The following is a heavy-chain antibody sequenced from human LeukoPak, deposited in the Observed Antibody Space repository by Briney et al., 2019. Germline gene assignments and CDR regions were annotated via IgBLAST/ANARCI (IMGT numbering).Heavy chain of an antibody. CDR3: ARDRGSSSLERYLDL. V-gene: IGHV3-7*01. J-gene: IGHJ2*01. CDR2: IKQDGSEK. D-gene: IGHD6-13*01. CDR1: GFTFSSYW. Sequence: PGGSLRLSCAASGFTFSSYWMSWVRQAPGKGLEWVANIKQDGSEKYYVDSVKGRFTISRDNAKNSLSLQMNSLRAEDTAVYYCARDRGSSSLERYLDLWGRGTLVTVSS.